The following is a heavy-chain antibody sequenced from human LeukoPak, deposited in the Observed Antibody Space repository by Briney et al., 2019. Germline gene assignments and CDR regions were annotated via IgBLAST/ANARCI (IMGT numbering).Heavy chain of an antibody. CDR1: GFTFDDYA. CDR3: AKDTREGSYAVFGAFDI. Sequence: PGGSLRLSCAASGFTFDDYAMHWVRQAPGKGLEWVSGISWNSGSIGYADSVKGRFTISRDNAKNSLYLQMNSLRAEDMALYYCAKDTREGSYAVFGAFDIWGQGTMVTVSS. CDR2: ISWNSGSI. D-gene: IGHD1-26*01. V-gene: IGHV3-9*03. J-gene: IGHJ3*02.